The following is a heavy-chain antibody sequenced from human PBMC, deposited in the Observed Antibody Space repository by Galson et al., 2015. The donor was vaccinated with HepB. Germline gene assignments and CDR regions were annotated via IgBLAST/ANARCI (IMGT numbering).Heavy chain of an antibody. V-gene: IGHV1-69*04. D-gene: IGHD6-19*01. CDR2: IIPTLGIA. J-gene: IGHJ5*02. CDR3: ARDGEEYSSGWYVPRTWTNWFDP. Sequence: SVKVSCKASGGTFSSYTISWVRQAPGQGLEWMGRIIPTLGIANYAQKFQGRVTITADKSTSTAYMELSSLRSEDTAVYYCARDGEEYSSGWYVPRTWTNWFDPWGQGTLVTVSS. CDR1: GGTFSSYT.